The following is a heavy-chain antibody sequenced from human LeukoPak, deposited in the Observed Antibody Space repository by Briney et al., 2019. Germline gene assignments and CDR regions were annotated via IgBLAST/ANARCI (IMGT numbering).Heavy chain of an antibody. V-gene: IGHV3-20*04. CDR3: AKEGSSGWSHGVGWFDP. Sequence: GGSLRLSCAASGFTFDDYGMSWVRQAPGKGLEWVSGINWNGGSTGYADSVKGRFTISRDNAKNSLYLQMNSLRAEDTALYYCAKEGSSGWSHGVGWFDPWGQGTLVTVSS. J-gene: IGHJ5*02. D-gene: IGHD6-19*01. CDR1: GFTFDDYG. CDR2: INWNGGST.